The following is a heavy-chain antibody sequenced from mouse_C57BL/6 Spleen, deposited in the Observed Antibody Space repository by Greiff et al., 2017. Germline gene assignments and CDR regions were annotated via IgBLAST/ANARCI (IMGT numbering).Heavy chain of an antibody. CDR3: ARENYGSRRAWFAY. J-gene: IGHJ3*01. CDR1: GFTFSSYA. V-gene: IGHV5-4*01. D-gene: IGHD1-1*01. Sequence: EVQGVESGGGLVKPGGSLKLSCAASGFTFSSYAMSWVRQTPEKRLEWVATISDGGSYTYYPDNVKGRFTISRDNAKNNLYLQMSHLKSEDTAMYYCARENYGSRRAWFAYWGQGTLVTVSA. CDR2: ISDGGSYT.